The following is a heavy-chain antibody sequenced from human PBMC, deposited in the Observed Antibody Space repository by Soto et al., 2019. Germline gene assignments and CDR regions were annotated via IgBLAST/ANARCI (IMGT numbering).Heavy chain of an antibody. J-gene: IGHJ6*03. Sequence: ASVKVSCKASGYTFTSYGISWVRQAPGQGLEWMGWISAYNGNTNYAQKLQGRVTMTTDTSTSTAYMELRSLRSDDTAVYYCARTVFQNTRRYYYYYYMDVWGKGTTVTVSS. CDR1: GYTFTSYG. CDR3: ARTVFQNTRRYYYYYYMDV. D-gene: IGHD4-17*01. V-gene: IGHV1-18*01. CDR2: ISAYNGNT.